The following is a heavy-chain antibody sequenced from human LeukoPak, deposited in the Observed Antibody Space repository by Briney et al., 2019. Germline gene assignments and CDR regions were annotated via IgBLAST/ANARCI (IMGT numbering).Heavy chain of an antibody. CDR2: ISGSGGST. J-gene: IGHJ4*02. D-gene: IGHD3-9*01. CDR1: GFPFSSYA. V-gene: IGHV3-23*01. Sequence: GGSLRLSCAASGFPFSSYAMSWGRQALGKGLEWVSAISGSGGSTYYADSVKGRFTISRDNSKNTLYLQMNSLRAEDTAVYYCAKDPRYVLRYFDTNGYWGQGTLVTVSS. CDR3: AKDPRYVLRYFDTNGY.